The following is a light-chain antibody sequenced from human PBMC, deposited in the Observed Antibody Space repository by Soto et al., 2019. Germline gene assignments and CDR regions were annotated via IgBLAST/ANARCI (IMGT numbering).Light chain of an antibody. CDR1: SSDVGGYHF. CDR3: NSYRGSTNVV. J-gene: IGLJ2*01. V-gene: IGLV2-8*01. Sequence: QSVLTQPPSASGSPGQSVTISCTGTSSDVGGYHFVSWYQQHPGKAPKILIYEVSKRASGVPDRFSGSKSGNTASLTVSGLQPDDEADYYCNSYRGSTNVVFGGGTKLTVL. CDR2: EVS.